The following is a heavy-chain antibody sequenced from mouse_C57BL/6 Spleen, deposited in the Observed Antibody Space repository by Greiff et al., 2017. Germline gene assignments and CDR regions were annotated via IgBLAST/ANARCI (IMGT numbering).Heavy chain of an antibody. V-gene: IGHV1-22*01. CDR1: GYTFTDYY. CDR3: ARENYVAFGD. CDR2: IKPNNGGT. D-gene: IGHD1-1*01. Sequence: VQLQQSGPELVKPGASVKMSCKASGYTFTDYYMHWVKQSPGKSLEWIGYIKPNNGGTSYNQKFKGKATLTVNKSSSTAYMELRSLTSEESAVYYGARENYVAFGDWGQGTPVTV. J-gene: IGHJ3*01.